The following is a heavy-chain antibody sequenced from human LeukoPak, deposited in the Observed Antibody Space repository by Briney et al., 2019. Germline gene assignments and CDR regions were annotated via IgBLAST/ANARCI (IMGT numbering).Heavy chain of an antibody. CDR3: APPVGSGAYFDY. Sequence: AGGSLRLSCAASGFTFSSYAMSWVRQAPGKGLEWLSAISGSGVSTYYADSVKGRFTISRDNSRNPLYLQMNSLRADDTAVYYCAPPVGSGAYFDYWGQGTLVTVSS. CDR1: GFTFSSYA. D-gene: IGHD3-10*01. CDR2: ISGSGVST. V-gene: IGHV3-23*01. J-gene: IGHJ4*02.